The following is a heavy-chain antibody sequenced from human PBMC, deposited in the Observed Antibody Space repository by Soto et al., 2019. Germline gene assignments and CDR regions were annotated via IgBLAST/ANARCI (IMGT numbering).Heavy chain of an antibody. J-gene: IGHJ4*02. V-gene: IGHV4-31*03. D-gene: IGHD2-2*02. CDR2: IYHSGNT. Sequence: SETLSLTCTVSGGSITTGGSYWSWIRQHPGKGLEWIGNIYHSGNTYYNPSLKSRLTISVDTSKNHFSLMVDSVTAADTAVYYCARARFQLLYGKTYFDSWGQGTLVTVSS. CDR3: ARARFQLLYGKTYFDS. CDR1: GGSITTGGSY.